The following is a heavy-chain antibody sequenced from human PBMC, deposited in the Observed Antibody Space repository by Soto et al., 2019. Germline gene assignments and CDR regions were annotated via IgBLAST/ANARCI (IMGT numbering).Heavy chain of an antibody. CDR3: AVGEYYYDSSGYVDAFDI. CDR1: GYTFTSFR. Sequence: ASVKLCKASGYTFTSFRISWVRQAPGQWLEWMGIINPSGGSTSYAQKFQGRVTMTRDTSTSTVYMELSSLRSEDTAVYYCAVGEYYYDSSGYVDAFDIWGQGTMVT. V-gene: IGHV1-46*01. D-gene: IGHD3-22*01. J-gene: IGHJ3*02. CDR2: INPSGGST.